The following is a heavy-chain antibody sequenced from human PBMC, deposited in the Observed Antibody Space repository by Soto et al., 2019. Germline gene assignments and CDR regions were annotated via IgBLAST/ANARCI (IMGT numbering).Heavy chain of an antibody. V-gene: IGHV3-23*01. CDR2: IPGGGGSA. D-gene: IGHD3-16*01. CDR1: GFTFSKYA. Sequence: GGSLRLSCAASGFTFSKYAMSWVRQAPGKGLEWVSGIPGGGGSAYYADSVKGRFTISRDNSKNTLYLQMNSLRAEDTAVYYCAKDQDYVWGSSAFDIWGQGTMVTVSS. J-gene: IGHJ3*02. CDR3: AKDQDYVWGSSAFDI.